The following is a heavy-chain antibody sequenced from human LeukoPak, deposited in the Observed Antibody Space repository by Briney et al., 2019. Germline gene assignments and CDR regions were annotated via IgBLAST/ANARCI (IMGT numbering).Heavy chain of an antibody. CDR3: ASPRYYYNSSGFDY. CDR2: IKQDGSEK. V-gene: IGHV3-7*01. J-gene: IGHJ4*02. Sequence: GGSLRLSCAASGFTFSSYWMSWVRQAPGKGLEWVANIKQDGSEKYYVDSVKGRFTISRDNAKNSLYLQMNSLRAEDTAVYYCASPRYYYNSSGFDYWGQGTLVTVSS. D-gene: IGHD3-22*01. CDR1: GFTFSSYW.